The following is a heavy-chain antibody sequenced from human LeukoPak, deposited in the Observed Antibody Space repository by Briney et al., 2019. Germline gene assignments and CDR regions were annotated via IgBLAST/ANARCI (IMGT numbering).Heavy chain of an antibody. D-gene: IGHD6-13*01. Sequence: SETLSLTCTVSGGSISSYYWSWIRQPPGKGLEWIGYIYYSGSTNYNPSLKSRVTISVDTSKNQFSLKLSSVTAADTAVYYCAGAAADDVFWFDPWGQGTLVTVSS. V-gene: IGHV4-59*01. CDR1: GGSISSYY. J-gene: IGHJ5*02. CDR2: IYYSGST. CDR3: AGAAADDVFWFDP.